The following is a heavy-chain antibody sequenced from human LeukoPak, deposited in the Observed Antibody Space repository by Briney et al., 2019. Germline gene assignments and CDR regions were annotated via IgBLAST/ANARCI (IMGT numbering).Heavy chain of an antibody. CDR1: GFTFSSYW. CDR2: IKQDGGEK. Sequence: GRSLRLSCAASGFTFSSYWMSWVRQAPGKGLEWVANIKQDGGEKYYVGSVKGRFTVSRDNAKNSLYLQMNSLRAEDTAVYYCAREWNYYGSGIMDVWGKGTTATVSS. V-gene: IGHV3-7*01. D-gene: IGHD3-10*01. CDR3: AREWNYYGSGIMDV. J-gene: IGHJ6*04.